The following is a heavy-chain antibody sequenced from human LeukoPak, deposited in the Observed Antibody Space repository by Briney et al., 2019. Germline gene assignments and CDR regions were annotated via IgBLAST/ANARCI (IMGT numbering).Heavy chain of an antibody. Sequence: GRSLRLSCAASGFTFSVYGMHWVRQAPGKGLEWVAVISYDESKKYYADSVKGRFTIPRDSSSNTLYLQMNSLRDEDTAVYFCVKGPSPFDYWGQGTLVTVSS. V-gene: IGHV3-30*18. J-gene: IGHJ4*02. CDR2: ISYDESKK. CDR3: VKGPSPFDY. CDR1: GFTFSVYG.